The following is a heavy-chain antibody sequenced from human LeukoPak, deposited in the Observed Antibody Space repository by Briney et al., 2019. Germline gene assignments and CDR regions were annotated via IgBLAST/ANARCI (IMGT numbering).Heavy chain of an antibody. J-gene: IGHJ4*02. CDR3: ARDVWFGELYY. D-gene: IGHD3-10*01. CDR1: GFTFSSYA. CDR2: IYSGGST. V-gene: IGHV3-66*01. Sequence: GGSLRLSCAASGFTFSSYAMSWVRQAPGKGLEWVSVIYSGGSTYYADSVKGRFTISRDNSKNTLYLQMNSLRAEDTAVYYCARDVWFGELYYWGQGTLVTVSS.